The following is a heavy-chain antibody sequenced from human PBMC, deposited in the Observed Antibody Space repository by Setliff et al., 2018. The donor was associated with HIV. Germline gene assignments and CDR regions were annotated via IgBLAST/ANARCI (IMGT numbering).Heavy chain of an antibody. Sequence: NPSETLSLTCAVYGGSFSGYYWSWIRQPPGKGLEWIGEINHSGSTNYNPSLKSRVTISVDTSKNQFSLKLSSVTAADTAVYYCARGSGYFSYFDYWGQGTLVTVSS. D-gene: IGHD3-22*01. V-gene: IGHV4-34*01. CDR2: INHSGST. CDR3: ARGSGYFSYFDY. CDR1: GGSFSGYY. J-gene: IGHJ4*02.